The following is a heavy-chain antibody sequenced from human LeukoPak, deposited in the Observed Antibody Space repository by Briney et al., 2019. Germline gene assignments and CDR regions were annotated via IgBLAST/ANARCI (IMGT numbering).Heavy chain of an antibody. CDR2: ISTGSNHI. J-gene: IGHJ4*02. D-gene: IGHD1-26*01. Sequence: GGSLRLSCAASGFIFSTYNMNWVRQAPGKGLEWVSSISTGSNHILYADSVKGRFTISRENAKDSLYLQMNSLRAEDTAVYYCARDASGNYFFDYWGQGTLVTVSS. V-gene: IGHV3-21*06. CDR3: ARDASGNYFFDY. CDR1: GFIFSTYN.